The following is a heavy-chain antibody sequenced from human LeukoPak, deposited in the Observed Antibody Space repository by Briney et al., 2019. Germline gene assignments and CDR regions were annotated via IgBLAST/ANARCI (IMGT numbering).Heavy chain of an antibody. CDR3: ATISHSEGRLDY. CDR1: GGTFSSYA. V-gene: IGHV1-69*04. Sequence: VASVKVSCKASGGTFSSYAISWVRQPPGQGLEWMGRIIPILGIANYAQKFQGRVTITADKPTSTAYMELSSLRSEDTAVYYCATISHSEGRLDYWGQGTLVTVSS. D-gene: IGHD1-14*01. J-gene: IGHJ4*02. CDR2: IIPILGIA.